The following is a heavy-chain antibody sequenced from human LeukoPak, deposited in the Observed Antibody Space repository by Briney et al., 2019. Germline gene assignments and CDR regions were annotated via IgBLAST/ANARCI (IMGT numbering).Heavy chain of an antibody. CDR2: INPNSGGT. J-gene: IGHJ3*02. Sequence: ASVKVSCKASGYTFTGYYMHWVRQAPGQGLEWMGWINPNSGGTNYAQKFQGRVTMTRDTSISTAYMELNSLRAEDTAVYYCARAPLDAFDIWGQGTMVTVSS. CDR1: GYTFTGYY. V-gene: IGHV1-2*02. CDR3: ARAPLDAFDI.